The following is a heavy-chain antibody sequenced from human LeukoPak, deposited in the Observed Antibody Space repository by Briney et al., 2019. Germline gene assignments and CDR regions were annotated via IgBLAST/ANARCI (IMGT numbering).Heavy chain of an antibody. Sequence: GGSLRLSCAVSGFIFSGFWMSWSRQAPGKGLEWVASINSDGSEGYYADVVKGRFTISRDNAKNSLYLQINSLRAEDTAVYYCARSSYSSSSSVWGQGTMVTVSS. CDR3: ARSSYSSSSSV. CDR2: INSDGSEG. V-gene: IGHV3-7*03. CDR1: GFIFSGFW. D-gene: IGHD6-6*01. J-gene: IGHJ3*01.